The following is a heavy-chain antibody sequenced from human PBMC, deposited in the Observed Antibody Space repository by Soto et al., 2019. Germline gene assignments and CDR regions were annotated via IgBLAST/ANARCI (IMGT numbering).Heavy chain of an antibody. CDR3: VRNVLRWFGESGGLDY. J-gene: IGHJ4*02. V-gene: IGHV4-39*01. D-gene: IGHD3-10*01. CDR1: VGSISSSSYY. Sequence: QLQLQESGPGLVKPSETLSLTCTVSVGSISSSSYYWGWIRQPPGKGLEWIGSIYYSGSTYYNPSLKSRVTISVDTSKHQFSLKLSSVTAADTAVYYCVRNVLRWFGESGGLDYCGQGILVTVSS. CDR2: IYYSGST.